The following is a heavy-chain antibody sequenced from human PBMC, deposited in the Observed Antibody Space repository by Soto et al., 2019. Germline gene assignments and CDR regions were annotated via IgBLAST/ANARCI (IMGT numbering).Heavy chain of an antibody. CDR2: IYYSGLT. J-gene: IGHJ4*02. V-gene: IGHV4-31*03. CDR1: GGSMSSEGYY. CDR3: AYLRGFTGXPGD. Sequence: SETLSLTCTVSGGSMSSEGYYWSWILQHPGKGLEWIGYIYYSGLTDYNPSLKSRLTISVDKSKNEFYLKMRSVTAADTAVYYCAYLRGFTGXPGDWAQGTLVTVSS. D-gene: IGHD3-16*01.